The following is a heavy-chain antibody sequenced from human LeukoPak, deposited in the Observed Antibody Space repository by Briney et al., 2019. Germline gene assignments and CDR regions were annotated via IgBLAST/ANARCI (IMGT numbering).Heavy chain of an antibody. CDR3: ARYIWGSYPTFEDY. D-gene: IGHD3-16*02. V-gene: IGHV4-59*01. Sequence: SETLSLTCTVSGGPISSYYWSWIRQPPGKGLEWVGYIYYSGSTNYNPSLKSRVTISVDTSKNQFSLKLSSVTAADTAVYSCARYIWGSYPTFEDYWGQGTLVTVSS. CDR2: IYYSGST. CDR1: GGPISSYY. J-gene: IGHJ4*02.